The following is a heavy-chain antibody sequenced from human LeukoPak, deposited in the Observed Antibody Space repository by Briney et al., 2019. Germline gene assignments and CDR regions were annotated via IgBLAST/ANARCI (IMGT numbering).Heavy chain of an antibody. J-gene: IGHJ4*02. Sequence: PGGSLRLSCAASGFTFSSYGMHWVRQAPGKGLEWVAVIWYDGSNKYYADSVKGRFTTSRDNSKNTLYLQMNSLRVEDTAVYYCARGEGGYYYRLGDWGQGTLVTVSS. CDR1: GFTFSSYG. V-gene: IGHV3-33*01. CDR3: ARGEGGYYYRLGD. CDR2: IWYDGSNK. D-gene: IGHD3-22*01.